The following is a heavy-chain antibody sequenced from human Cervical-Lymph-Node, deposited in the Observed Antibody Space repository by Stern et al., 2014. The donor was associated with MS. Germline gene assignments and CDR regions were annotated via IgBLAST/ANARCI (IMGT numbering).Heavy chain of an antibody. D-gene: IGHD3-3*01. V-gene: IGHV4-31*03. CDR2: LYHSGST. CDR3: ARGSREVLLPRFYFDY. Sequence: VQLVESGPGLVKPSQTLSLTCTVSGGSITSGNYYLSWIRQHPGKGLEWIGSLYHSGSTYYNPPLKSRVNTSVDTSKNQFSLKLSSVTAADTAVYYCARGSREVLLPRFYFDYWGQGTLVTVSS. CDR1: GGSITSGNYY. J-gene: IGHJ4*02.